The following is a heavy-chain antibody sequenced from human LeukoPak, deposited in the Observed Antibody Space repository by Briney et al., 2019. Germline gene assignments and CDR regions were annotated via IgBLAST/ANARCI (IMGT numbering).Heavy chain of an antibody. CDR3: ARGGDIVVVTSPFDY. Sequence: GGSLRLSCAASGFTFSSYGMNWVRQAPGKGLEWVSYISSSGSTIYYADSVKGRFTISRDNAKNSLYLQMNSLRAEDTAVYYCARGGDIVVVTSPFDYWGQGTLVTVSS. V-gene: IGHV3-48*03. CDR1: GFTFSSYG. D-gene: IGHD2-21*02. CDR2: ISSSGSTI. J-gene: IGHJ4*02.